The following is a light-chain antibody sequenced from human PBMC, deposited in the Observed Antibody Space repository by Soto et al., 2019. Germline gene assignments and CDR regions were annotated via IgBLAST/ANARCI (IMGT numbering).Light chain of an antibody. J-gene: IGKJ1*01. CDR2: DAS. CDR1: QSVDIN. CDR3: QQYNSYSWT. V-gene: IGKV3D-15*01. Sequence: EIVLTQSPATLSVSPGERVTLSCSASQSVDINLAWYQQKPGQAPRLLIYDASKRATGIPARFSGSGSGTEFTLTISGLQPDDFATYYCQQYNSYSWTFGQGTKVDIK.